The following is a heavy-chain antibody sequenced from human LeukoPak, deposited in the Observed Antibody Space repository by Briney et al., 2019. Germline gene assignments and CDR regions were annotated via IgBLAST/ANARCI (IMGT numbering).Heavy chain of an antibody. CDR1: GFTFSSYG. V-gene: IGHV3-30*18. J-gene: IGHJ4*02. CDR2: ISYDGSNK. Sequence: GSSLTLSCAASGFTFSSYGTHWLRQAPGKGLEWVAVISYDGSNKYYADSVKGRFTISRDNSKNTLYLQMNSLRAEDTAVYYCAKGAVAGRSHALDYWGQGTLVTVSS. D-gene: IGHD6-19*01. CDR3: AKGAVAGRSHALDY.